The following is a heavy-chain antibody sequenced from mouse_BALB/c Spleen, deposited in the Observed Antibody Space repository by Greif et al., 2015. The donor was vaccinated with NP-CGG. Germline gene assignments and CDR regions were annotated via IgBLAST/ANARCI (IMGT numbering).Heavy chain of an antibody. CDR3: ARHRATVPFAY. V-gene: IGHV5-12-2*01. Sequence: EVQRVESGGGLVQPGGSLKLSCAASGFTFSSYTMSWVRQTPEKRLEWVAYISNGGGSTYYPDTVKGRFTISRDNAKNTLYLQMSSLKSEDTAMYYCARHRATVPFAYWGQGTLVTVSA. CDR2: ISNGGGST. D-gene: IGHD1-1*01. CDR1: GFTFSSYT. J-gene: IGHJ3*01.